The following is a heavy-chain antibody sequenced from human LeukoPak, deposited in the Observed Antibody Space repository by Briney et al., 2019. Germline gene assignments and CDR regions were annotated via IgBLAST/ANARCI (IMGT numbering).Heavy chain of an antibody. Sequence: SETLSLTCTVSAGSISTYYWSWIRQPPGKGLEWIGYVYYTGSTNYNPSLKSRVTISVDTSKNQFSLKLSSVTAADTAVYYCASEQGTGRYNWFDPWGQGTMVTVSS. D-gene: IGHD1-1*01. J-gene: IGHJ5*01. CDR1: AGSISTYY. CDR2: VYYTGST. V-gene: IGHV4-59*08. CDR3: ASEQGTGRYNWFDP.